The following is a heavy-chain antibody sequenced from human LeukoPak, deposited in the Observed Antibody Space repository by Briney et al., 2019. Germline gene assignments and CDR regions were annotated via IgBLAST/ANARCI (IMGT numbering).Heavy chain of an antibody. V-gene: IGHV3-23*01. D-gene: IGHD3-10*01. CDR3: ANSGSYYLIPYYFDY. CDR1: GFTLSSYA. Sequence: PGGSLRLSCAASGFTLSSYAMSRVRQAPGKGLEWVSAISGSGGSTYYADSVKGRFTISRDNSKNTLYLQMNSLRAEDTAVYYCANSGSYYLIPYYFDYWGQGTLVTVSS. J-gene: IGHJ4*02. CDR2: ISGSGGST.